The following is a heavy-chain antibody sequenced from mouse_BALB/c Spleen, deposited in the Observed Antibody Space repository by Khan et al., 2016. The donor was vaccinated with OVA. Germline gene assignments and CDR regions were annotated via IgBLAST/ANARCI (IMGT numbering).Heavy chain of an antibody. CDR2: IFPGDGTT. J-gene: IGHJ3*01. Sequence: QVQLKQSGAELVKPGASVKLSCKASGYTFTGYDINWVRQRPEQGLEWIGRIFPGDGTTKYNEKFKGKGTLTTDKSSSTAYMQLSRLTSDDSAVYFCARGSTMMSWFAYWGQGTLVTVSA. CDR1: GYTFTGYD. V-gene: IGHV1S56*01. D-gene: IGHD2-4*01. CDR3: ARGSTMMSWFAY.